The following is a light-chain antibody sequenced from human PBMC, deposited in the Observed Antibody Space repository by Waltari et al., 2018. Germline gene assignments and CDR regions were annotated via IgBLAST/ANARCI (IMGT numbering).Light chain of an antibody. CDR1: SSDVGAYNY. CDR2: DVS. V-gene: IGLV2-14*03. CDR3: ISYTTSDTMS. Sequence: QSALTQPASVSGSPGQSITISCTGTSSDVGAYNYVSWYQQHPGKVPKPIIYDVSPRPSGVSVRFSGSKSDNTASLTISGLQAEDEADYYCISYTTSDTMSFGGGTKLTVL. J-gene: IGLJ2*01.